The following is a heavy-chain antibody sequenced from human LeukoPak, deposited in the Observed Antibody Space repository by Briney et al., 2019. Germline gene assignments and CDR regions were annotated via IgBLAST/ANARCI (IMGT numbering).Heavy chain of an antibody. V-gene: IGHV1-69*04. J-gene: IGHJ4*02. CDR2: IIPILGIA. Sequence: SVKVSCKASGGTFSSYAMSWVRQAPGQGLEWMGRIIPILGIANYAQKFQGRVTITADKSTSTAYMELSSLRSEDTAVYYCAMDTVVTRTFDYWGQGTLVTVSS. CDR1: GGTFSSYA. CDR3: AMDTVVTRTFDY. D-gene: IGHD4-23*01.